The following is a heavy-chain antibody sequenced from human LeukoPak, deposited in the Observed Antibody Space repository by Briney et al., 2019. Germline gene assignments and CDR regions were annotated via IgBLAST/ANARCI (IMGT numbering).Heavy chain of an antibody. CDR2: ISGSGGST. CDR3: ARDRDLYYYYYYMDV. CDR1: GFTFSSYA. Sequence: GGSLRLSCAASGFTFSSYAMSWVRQAPGKGLEWVSAISGSGGSTYYADSVKGRFTISRDNSKNTLYLQMNSLRAEDTAVYYCARDRDLYYYYYYMDVWGKGTTVTVSS. D-gene: IGHD3-3*01. J-gene: IGHJ6*03. V-gene: IGHV3-23*01.